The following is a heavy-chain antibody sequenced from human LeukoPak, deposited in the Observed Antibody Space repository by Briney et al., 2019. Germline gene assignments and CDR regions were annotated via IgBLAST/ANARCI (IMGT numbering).Heavy chain of an antibody. V-gene: IGHV1-18*04. J-gene: IGHJ4*02. CDR1: GYTFTSYG. Sequence: ASVKVSCKASGYTFTSYGISWGRQAPGQGPEWMGWISAYNGNTNYAQKLQGRATMTTDTSTSTAYMELRSLRSDDTAVYYCARRTYYDILTGYPDYWGQGTLVTVSS. D-gene: IGHD3-9*01. CDR2: ISAYNGNT. CDR3: ARRTYYDILTGYPDY.